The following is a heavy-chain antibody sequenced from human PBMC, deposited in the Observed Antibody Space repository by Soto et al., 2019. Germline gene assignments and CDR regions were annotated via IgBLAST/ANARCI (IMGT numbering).Heavy chain of an antibody. J-gene: IGHJ4*02. CDR1: GGSISSSSYY. D-gene: IGHD5-12*01. V-gene: IGHV4-39*01. CDR2: IYYSGST. CDR3: LRGNSGYGNFDY. Sequence: SETLSLTCTVSGGSISSSSYYWGWIRQPPGKGLEWIGSIYYSGSTYYNPSLKSRVTISVDTSKNQFSLKLSSVTAEDTAVYYCLRGNSGYGNFDYWGQGTRVTVSS.